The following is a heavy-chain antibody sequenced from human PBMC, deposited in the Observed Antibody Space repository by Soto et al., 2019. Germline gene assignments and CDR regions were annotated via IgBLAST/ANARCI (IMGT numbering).Heavy chain of an antibody. Sequence: GGSLRLSCAASGFTFSNAWMSWVRQAPGKGLEWVGRIKSKTDGGTTDYAAPVKGTFTISRDDSKNTLYLQMNSLKTEDTAVYYCTTAIVGADAFDIWGQGTMVTVSS. V-gene: IGHV3-15*01. CDR1: GFTFSNAW. CDR3: TTAIVGADAFDI. D-gene: IGHD1-26*01. CDR2: IKSKTDGGTT. J-gene: IGHJ3*02.